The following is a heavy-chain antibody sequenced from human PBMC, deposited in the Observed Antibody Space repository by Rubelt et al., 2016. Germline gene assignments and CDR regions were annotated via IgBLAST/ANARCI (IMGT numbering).Heavy chain of an antibody. CDR3: ASTPTVTPIYFFDY. CDR2: IYYSGST. Sequence: QVQLQESGPGLVKPSQTLSLTCAVSGGSISSGGYSWSWIRQPPGKGLEWIGYIYYSGSTYYNPSLKSRVTISVDTSKNQLSLKLSSVTAADTAVYYCASTPTVTPIYFFDYWGQGTLVTVSS. J-gene: IGHJ4*02. D-gene: IGHD4-17*01. V-gene: IGHV4-30-4*07. CDR1: GGSISSGGYS.